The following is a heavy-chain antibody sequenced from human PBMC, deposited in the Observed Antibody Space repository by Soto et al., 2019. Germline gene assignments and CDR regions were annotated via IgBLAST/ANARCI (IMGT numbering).Heavy chain of an antibody. CDR1: GYTFTGYY. J-gene: IGHJ5*02. CDR3: ARDLRRRYRGNWSDP. V-gene: IGHV1-2*02. Sequence: ASVKVSCKASGYTFTGYYMHWVRQAPGQGLEWMGGINPISGATNYAQKFQGRVAMTGDESMSTAYMELSRLRSEDTAVYYCARDLRRRYRGNWSDPWGQGTLVTVSS. CDR2: INPISGAT. D-gene: IGHD1-26*01.